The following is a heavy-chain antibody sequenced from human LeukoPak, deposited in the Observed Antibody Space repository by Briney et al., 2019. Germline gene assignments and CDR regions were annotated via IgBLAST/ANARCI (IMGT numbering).Heavy chain of an antibody. CDR3: ARHSPSGWNHFDY. Sequence: SETLSLTCTVSGGSISSYYWSWIRQPPGKGLEWIGYIYYSGSTNYNPSLKSRVTISVDTSKNQFSLKLNSVTAADTAVYYCARHSPSGWNHFDYWGQGTPVTVSS. D-gene: IGHD6-19*01. CDR1: GGSISSYY. J-gene: IGHJ4*02. CDR2: IYYSGST. V-gene: IGHV4-59*08.